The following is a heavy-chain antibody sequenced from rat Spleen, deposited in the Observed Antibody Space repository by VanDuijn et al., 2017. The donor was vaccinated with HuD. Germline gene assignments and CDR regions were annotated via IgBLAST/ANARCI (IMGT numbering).Heavy chain of an antibody. CDR1: GFTFSYYY. J-gene: IGHJ2*01. CDR2: ISHDGDST. Sequence: EVQLLESAGDLVQPGRSLKVSCAASGFTFSYYYMAWVRQGPTEGLEWVATISHDGDSTYYRDSVKGRFTISRDNAKSTLYLQMDSLRSEDTATYYCARDYGGYDYFDYWGQGVMVTVSS. D-gene: IGHD1-11*01. CDR3: ARDYGGYDYFDY. V-gene: IGHV5-20*01.